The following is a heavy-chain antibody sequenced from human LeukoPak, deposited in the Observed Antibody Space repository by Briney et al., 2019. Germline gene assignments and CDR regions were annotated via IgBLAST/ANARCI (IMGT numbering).Heavy chain of an antibody. CDR1: GASISSYY. J-gene: IGHJ2*01. CDR2: IYYSGNT. CDR3: ARLTHIGWYFDL. D-gene: IGHD3-16*01. Sequence: SETLSLTCTVSGASISSYYWSWIRQPPGKGLEWIGYIYYSGNTNYNPSLKSRVTISVDTSKNQFSLELSSVTAADTAVYYCARLTHIGWYFDLWGRGTLVTVSS. V-gene: IGHV4-59*08.